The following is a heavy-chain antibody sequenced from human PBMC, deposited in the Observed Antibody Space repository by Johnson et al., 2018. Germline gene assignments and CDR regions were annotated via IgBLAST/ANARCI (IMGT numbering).Heavy chain of an antibody. CDR2: ISSSSSTI. CDR1: GFTFSSYS. Sequence: QLVESGGGLVQPGGSLRLSCAASGFTFSSYSMNWVRQAPGKGLEWVSYISSSSSTIYSADSVKGRFTISRDNAKNSLYLQMNSLRDEDTAVYYCYRGSGYYTNYGMDVWGQGTTVTVSS. V-gene: IGHV3-48*02. CDR3: YRGSGYYTNYGMDV. D-gene: IGHD3-3*01. J-gene: IGHJ6*02.